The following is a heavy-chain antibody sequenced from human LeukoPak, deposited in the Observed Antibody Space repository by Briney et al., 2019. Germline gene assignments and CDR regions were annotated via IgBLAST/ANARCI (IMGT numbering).Heavy chain of an antibody. D-gene: IGHD6-19*01. Sequence: GGSLRLSSAASGFTFSSYAMSWVRQAPGKGLEWVSAISGSGGSTYYADSVKGRFTISRENSKNTLYLQMNSLRAEDTAVYYCAKDSAVAGPYYFDYWGQGTLVTVSS. CDR1: GFTFSSYA. J-gene: IGHJ4*02. V-gene: IGHV3-23*01. CDR3: AKDSAVAGPYYFDY. CDR2: ISGSGGST.